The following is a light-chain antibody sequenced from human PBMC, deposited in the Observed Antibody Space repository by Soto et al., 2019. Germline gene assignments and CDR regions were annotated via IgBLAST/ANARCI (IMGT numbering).Light chain of an antibody. V-gene: IGKV1-39*01. CDR1: QSISSY. Sequence: DIPMTQSPSSLSASVGDRVTITCRASQSISSYLNWYQQKPGKAPKLLIYAASSLQSGVPSRFSDSGSGTDFTITISSRQPEDFATYYCQQSYSTPLTFGGGTKVEIK. CDR3: QQSYSTPLT. CDR2: AAS. J-gene: IGKJ4*01.